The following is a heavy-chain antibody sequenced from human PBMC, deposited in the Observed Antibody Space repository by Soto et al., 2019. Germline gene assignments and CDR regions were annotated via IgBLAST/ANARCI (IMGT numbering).Heavy chain of an antibody. V-gene: IGHV1-2*02. Sequence: ASVKVSCKASGYTFTGYYMHWVRQAPGQGLEWMGWINPNSGGTNYAQKFQGRVTMTRDTSISTAYMELSRLRSDDTAVYYCARYSDTAMPTYYFDYWGQGTLVAGS. D-gene: IGHD5-18*01. CDR3: ARYSDTAMPTYYFDY. J-gene: IGHJ4*02. CDR2: INPNSGGT. CDR1: GYTFTGYY.